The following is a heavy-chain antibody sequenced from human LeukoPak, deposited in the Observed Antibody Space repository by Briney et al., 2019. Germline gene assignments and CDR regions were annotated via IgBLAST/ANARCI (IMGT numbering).Heavy chain of an antibody. D-gene: IGHD5-24*01. J-gene: IGHJ4*02. CDR3: ARDNTNWSFDY. CDR1: GYNFVSYN. V-gene: IGHV1-46*01. Sequence: ASAKVSCKASGYNFVSYNTHWVRQAPGQGLEWMGIINLRDGITSYAQKFQGRVTVTGDTSTSTFYMELSSLRFEDTAMYYCARDNTNWSFDYWGQGTLVTVSS. CDR2: INLRDGIT.